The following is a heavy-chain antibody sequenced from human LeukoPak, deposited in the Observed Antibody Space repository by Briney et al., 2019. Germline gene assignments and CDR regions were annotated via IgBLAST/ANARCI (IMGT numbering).Heavy chain of an antibody. CDR1: GFTFSSYA. V-gene: IGHV3-23*01. D-gene: IGHD2-15*01. Sequence: PGGSLRLSCAASGFTFSSYAMSWVRQAPGKGLEWVSGISGSGRGGRTYYADSVKGRFTISRDDSKNTLYLQMNSLRAEDAALYYCAKSGLNRFDYWGQGTLVTVSS. CDR2: ISGSGRGGRT. J-gene: IGHJ4*02. CDR3: AKSGLNRFDY.